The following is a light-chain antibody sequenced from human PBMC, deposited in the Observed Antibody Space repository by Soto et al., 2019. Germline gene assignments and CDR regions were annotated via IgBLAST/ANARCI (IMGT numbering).Light chain of an antibody. CDR1: QTISNY. CDR2: ATS. CDR3: QQNYNTPLT. V-gene: IGKV1-39*01. J-gene: IGKJ4*01. Sequence: IQMTQSPSSLSASVGDRVTITCRASQTISNYLNWYQQKPGKAPKLLIYATSSLQSGVPSRFSGSGSGTDFTLTISSLQPEDFATYYCQQNYNTPLTFGGGTKVDIK.